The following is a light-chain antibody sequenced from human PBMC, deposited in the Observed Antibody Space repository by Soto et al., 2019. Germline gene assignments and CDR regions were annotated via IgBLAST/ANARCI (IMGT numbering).Light chain of an antibody. Sequence: EIVLTQSPVTLSLSPGERATLSCRASRSFASSYLGWYQQKPGQAPRLLIYAASTRATGIPDRFSGSGSATDFTLTISRLEPEDSAVYYCQQYGSSPSITFGQGTRLEIK. CDR3: QQYGSSPSIT. V-gene: IGKV3-20*01. J-gene: IGKJ5*01. CDR1: RSFASSY. CDR2: AAS.